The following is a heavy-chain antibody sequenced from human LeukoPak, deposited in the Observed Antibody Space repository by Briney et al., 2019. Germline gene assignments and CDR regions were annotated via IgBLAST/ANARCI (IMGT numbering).Heavy chain of an antibody. D-gene: IGHD3-10*01. V-gene: IGHV3-33*01. J-gene: IGHJ5*02. CDR2: IWDDGNNK. CDR3: ARDSYQDYYGWFDP. Sequence: GGSLRLSCAASGFSFSNHGMHWVRQAPGKRLEWVAVIWDDGNNKRYANSVNGRFTISRDNSENTLYLQMNGLTAEDTAMYYCARDSYQDYYGWFDPWGQGTLDIVSS. CDR1: GFSFSNHG.